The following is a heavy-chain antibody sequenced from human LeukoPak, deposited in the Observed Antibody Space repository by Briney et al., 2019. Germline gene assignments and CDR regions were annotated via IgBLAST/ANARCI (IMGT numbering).Heavy chain of an antibody. J-gene: IGHJ4*02. CDR1: GLTFSSYA. CDR3: ARGITSGPRRYDVRNFDY. D-gene: IGHD3-3*01. CDR2: ISGSGGNT. V-gene: IGHV3-23*01. Sequence: GGSLRLSCAASGLTFSSYAMNWVRQAPGKGLEWVSAISGSGGNTYYADSVKGRFTISRDNSKNTLYLQMNSLRAEDTAVYYCARGITSGPRRYDVRNFDYWGQGTPVTVSS.